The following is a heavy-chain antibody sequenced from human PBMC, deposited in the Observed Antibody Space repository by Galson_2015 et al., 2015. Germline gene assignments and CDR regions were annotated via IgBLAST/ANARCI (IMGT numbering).Heavy chain of an antibody. Sequence: CAISGDSVSSNSATWNWIRQSPSRGLEWLGRTYYRSKWYNNYAISVKSRITIKPDTSKNQFSLQLNSVTPEDTAVYYCAGGPKDDYWGQGTLVTVSS. V-gene: IGHV6-1*01. CDR3: AGGPKDDY. CDR1: GDSVSSNSAT. CDR2: TYYRSKWYN. J-gene: IGHJ4*02. D-gene: IGHD3-16*01.